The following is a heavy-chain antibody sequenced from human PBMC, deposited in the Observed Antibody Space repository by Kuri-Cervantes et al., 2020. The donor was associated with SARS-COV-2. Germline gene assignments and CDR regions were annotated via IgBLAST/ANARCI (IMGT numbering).Heavy chain of an antibody. CDR3: ARRFQLPQYNWFDP. Sequence: SVKVSCKASGATIRNYAITWVRQAPGQGLEWMGRSIPMFGTAQYAQKFQGRVTIIADESTSTAYMELSSLRSEDTAVYYCARRFQLPQYNWFDPWGQGTLVTVSS. V-gene: IGHV1-69*13. D-gene: IGHD2-2*01. J-gene: IGHJ5*02. CDR2: SIPMFGTA. CDR1: GATIRNYA.